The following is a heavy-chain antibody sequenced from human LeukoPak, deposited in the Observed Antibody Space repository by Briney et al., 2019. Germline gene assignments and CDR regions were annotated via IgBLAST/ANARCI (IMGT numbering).Heavy chain of an antibody. D-gene: IGHD3-3*02. J-gene: IGHJ4*02. V-gene: IGHV3-15*07. Sequence: GGSLCLSCAASGFTVTNAWMNWVRHAPGQGLEWVGRIQSKTDGGKADSAAPVKGRFTISRDNSKNTQYLQMNSLKTEDTAIYYWTTGIRGDWGERTLVTVSS. CDR1: GFTVTNAW. CDR2: IQSKTDGGKA. CDR3: TTGIRGD.